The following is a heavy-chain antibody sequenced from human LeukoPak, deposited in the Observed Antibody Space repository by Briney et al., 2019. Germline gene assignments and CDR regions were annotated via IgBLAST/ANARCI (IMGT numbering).Heavy chain of an antibody. D-gene: IGHD6-6*01. V-gene: IGHV4-34*01. CDR1: GGSFSGYY. Sequence: PSETLSFTGAVYGGSFSGYYWSWIRQPPGKGLEWIGEINHSGSTNYNPSLKSRVTISVDTSKNQFSLKLSSVTAADTAVYYCARGPGEEVAARLGYYYMDVWGKGTTVTVSS. CDR2: INHSGST. CDR3: ARGPGEEVAARLGYYYMDV. J-gene: IGHJ6*03.